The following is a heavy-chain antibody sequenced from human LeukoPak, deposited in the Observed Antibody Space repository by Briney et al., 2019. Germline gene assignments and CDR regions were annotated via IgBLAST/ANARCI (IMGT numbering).Heavy chain of an antibody. J-gene: IGHJ4*02. CDR1: GGSISSYY. CDR3: ARVWGSSSSYFDY. V-gene: IGHV4-59*12. CDR2: IYYSGST. D-gene: IGHD6-6*01. Sequence: SETLSLTCTVSGGSISSYYWSWIRQPPGKGLEWIGYIYYSGSTNYNPSLKSRVTISVDRSKNQFSLKLSSVTAADTAVYYCARVWGSSSSYFDYWGQGTLVTVSS.